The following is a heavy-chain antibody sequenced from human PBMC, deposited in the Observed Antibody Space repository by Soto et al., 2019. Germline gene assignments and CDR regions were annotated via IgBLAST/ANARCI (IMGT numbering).Heavy chain of an antibody. CDR2: INGSGGST. V-gene: IGHV3-23*01. CDR3: AKSHYYGSGPNWFDP. D-gene: IGHD3-10*01. J-gene: IGHJ5*02. Sequence: PGGSLRLSCAASGFTFSSYAMSWVRQAPGKGLEWVSGINGSGGSTYYADSVKGRFTISRDNSKNTLYLQMNSLRAEDTAVYYCAKSHYYGSGPNWFDPWGQGTLVTVSS. CDR1: GFTFSSYA.